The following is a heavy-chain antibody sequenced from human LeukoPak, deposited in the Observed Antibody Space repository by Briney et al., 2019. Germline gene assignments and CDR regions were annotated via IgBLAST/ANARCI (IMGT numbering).Heavy chain of an antibody. Sequence: SVKVSCKASGGTFSSYAISWVRQAPGQGLEWMGGIIPIFGTANYAQKFQGRVTITTDESTSTAYMELSSLRSEDTAVYYCARPLFLRIAVAGDDAFDIWGQGSMVTVSS. CDR1: GGTFSSYA. D-gene: IGHD6-19*01. CDR2: IIPIFGTA. V-gene: IGHV1-69*05. J-gene: IGHJ3*02. CDR3: ARPLFLRIAVAGDDAFDI.